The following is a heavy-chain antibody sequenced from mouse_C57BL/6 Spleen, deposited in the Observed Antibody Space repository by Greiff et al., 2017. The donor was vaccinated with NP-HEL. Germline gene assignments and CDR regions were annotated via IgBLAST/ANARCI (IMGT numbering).Heavy chain of an antibody. CDR1: GYTFTDYN. CDR3: ARGQNWDDAMDY. D-gene: IGHD4-1*01. V-gene: IGHV1-22*01. J-gene: IGHJ4*01. Sequence: EVKLVESGPELVKPGASVKMSCKASGYTFTDYNMHWVKQSHGKSLEWIGYINPNNGGTSYNQKFKGKATLTVNKSSSTAYMELRSLTSEDSAVYYCARGQNWDDAMDYWGQGTSVTVSS. CDR2: INPNNGGT.